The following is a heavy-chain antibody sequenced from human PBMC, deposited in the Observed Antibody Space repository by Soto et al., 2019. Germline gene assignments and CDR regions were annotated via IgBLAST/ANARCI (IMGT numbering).Heavy chain of an antibody. CDR3: AKEDMAYYFDY. CDR1: GFTFSSYG. CDR2: ISYDGSNK. J-gene: IGHJ4*02. Sequence: GGSLRLSCAASGFTFSSYGMHWVRQAPGKGLEWVAVISYDGSNKYYADSVKGRFTISRDNSKNTLYLQMNSLRAEDTAVYYCAKEDMAYYFDYWGQGTLVTAPQ. V-gene: IGHV3-30*18.